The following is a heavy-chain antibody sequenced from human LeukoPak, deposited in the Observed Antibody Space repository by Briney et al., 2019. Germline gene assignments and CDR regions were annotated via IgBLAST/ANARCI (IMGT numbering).Heavy chain of an antibody. CDR3: ARDGWFGDYNWFDP. CDR2: ISNASNTI. J-gene: IGHJ5*02. V-gene: IGHV3-48*01. Sequence: PGGSLRLSCAASGFTFSSYSMNWVRQAPGKGLEWVSYISNASNTIYYADSVKGRFTIYRDNAKNSLYLQMNSLRAEDTAMYYCARDGWFGDYNWFDPWGQGTLVTVSS. D-gene: IGHD3-10*01. CDR1: GFTFSSYS.